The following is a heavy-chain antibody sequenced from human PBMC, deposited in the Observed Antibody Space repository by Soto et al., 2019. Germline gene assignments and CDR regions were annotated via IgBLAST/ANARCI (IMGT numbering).Heavy chain of an antibody. D-gene: IGHD3-10*01. V-gene: IGHV4-4*07. CDR2: ISSTGNI. CDR1: GASISDYS. J-gene: IGHJ4*02. CDR3: ARERGDHWPDEAH. Sequence: QVQLQESGPGLVKPSETLSLTCTVSGASISDYSWSWIRQPAGKGLEWMGRISSTGNIHYNPSFRSQFTMSIDTSRDQFSLRLPSVTAADTAVYYCARERGDHWPDEAHWGQRTQVIVSS.